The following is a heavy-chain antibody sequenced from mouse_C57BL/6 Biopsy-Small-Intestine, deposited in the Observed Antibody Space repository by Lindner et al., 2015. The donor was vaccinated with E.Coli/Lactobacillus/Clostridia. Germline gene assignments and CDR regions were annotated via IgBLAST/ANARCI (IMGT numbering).Heavy chain of an antibody. CDR3: ARRGYAMDY. V-gene: IGHV5-4*01. Sequence: VQLQESGGGLVKPGGSLKLSCAASGFTFSSYAMSWVRQTPEKRLEWVATISDGGSYTYYPDNVKGRFTISRDNAKNNLYLQMTSLRSEDTAMYYCARRGYAMDYWGQGTSVTVSS. CDR2: ISDGGSYT. CDR1: GFTFSSYA. J-gene: IGHJ4*01.